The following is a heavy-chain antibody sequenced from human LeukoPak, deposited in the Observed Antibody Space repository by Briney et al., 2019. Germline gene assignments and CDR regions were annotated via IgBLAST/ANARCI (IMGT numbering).Heavy chain of an antibody. J-gene: IGHJ6*03. D-gene: IGHD6-19*01. V-gene: IGHV4-38-2*01. CDR2: FYNSGST. CDR3: ARGISMGGSGWYIYYYMDV. CDR1: GFTFSNEW. Sequence: GSLRLSCAASGFTFSNEWMHWVRQPPGKGLEWIGSFYNSGSTYYNPSLKSRVTTSVDTSKNQFSLKLSSVTAADTAVYYCARGISMGGSGWYIYYYMDVWGKGTTVTVSS.